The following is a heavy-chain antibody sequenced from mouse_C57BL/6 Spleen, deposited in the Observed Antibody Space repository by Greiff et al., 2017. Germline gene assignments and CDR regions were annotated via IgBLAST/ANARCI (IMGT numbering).Heavy chain of an antibody. CDR3: ARRYYGSSYVYYAMDY. D-gene: IGHD1-1*01. CDR2: IDPSDSYT. V-gene: IGHV1-69*01. J-gene: IGHJ4*01. CDR1: GYTFTSYW. Sequence: QVQLKQPGAELVMPGASVKLSCKASGYTFTSYWMHWVKQRPGQGLEWIGEIDPSDSYTNYNQKFKGKSTLTVDKSSSTAYMQLSSLTSEDSAVYYCARRYYGSSYVYYAMDYWGQGTSVTVSS.